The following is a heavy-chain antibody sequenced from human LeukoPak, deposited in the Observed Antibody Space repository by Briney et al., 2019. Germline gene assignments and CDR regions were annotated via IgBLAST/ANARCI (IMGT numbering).Heavy chain of an antibody. CDR2: ISYDGSNK. D-gene: IGHD3-22*01. V-gene: IGHV3-30*18. CDR3: AKSFYDSGGYYGIIDY. Sequence: PGGSLRLSCAASGFTFNSYSMYWVRQAPGKGREWGAVISYDGSNKYYADSVKGRFTISRDNSKNTLHLQMNSLRVEDAAVYYCAKSFYDSGGYYGIIDYWGQGTLVTVSS. J-gene: IGHJ4*02. CDR1: GFTFNSYS.